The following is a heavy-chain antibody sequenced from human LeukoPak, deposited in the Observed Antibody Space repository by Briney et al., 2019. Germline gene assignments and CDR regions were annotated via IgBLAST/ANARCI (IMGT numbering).Heavy chain of an antibody. CDR2: IIPIFGTA. D-gene: IGHD1-26*01. V-gene: IGHV1-69*05. Sequence: SVKVSCKPSGGTFSSYAISWVRQAPGQGLEWMGGIIPIFGTANYAQKFQGRVTITTDESTSTAYMELSSLRSEDTAVYNCASNPIVGASMGPYYYYYYMDVWGKGTTVTVSS. CDR1: GGTFSSYA. J-gene: IGHJ6*03. CDR3: ASNPIVGASMGPYYYYYYMDV.